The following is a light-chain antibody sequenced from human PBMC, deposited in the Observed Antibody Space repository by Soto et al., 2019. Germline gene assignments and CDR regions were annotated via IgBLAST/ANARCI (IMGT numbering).Light chain of an antibody. V-gene: IGKV1-8*01. J-gene: IGKJ1*01. CDR2: AAS. CDR3: QQYYSYPRT. CDR1: QGISSY. Sequence: AIRMTHSRSSFSASTGSRLTITCRASQGISSYLAWYQQKTGKAPKLLIYAASTLQSGVPSRFSGSGYGTDFNLTISCLQSEDFATYYCQQYYSYPRTFGQGTKVDIK.